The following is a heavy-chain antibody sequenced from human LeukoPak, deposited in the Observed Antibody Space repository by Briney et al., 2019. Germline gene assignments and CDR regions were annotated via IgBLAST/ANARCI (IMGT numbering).Heavy chain of an antibody. J-gene: IGHJ4*02. CDR1: GFTLSSFW. V-gene: IGHV3-74*01. CDR3: ARGGYFGSGIYYNDY. Sequence: GGSLRLSGAASGFTLSSFWMHWVRQAPGKGLVWVSRINSDGGRTNYADSVKGRFTISRDNAKNTLYLQMNSLRAEDTAVYYCARGGYFGSGIYYNDYWGQGTLVTVSS. CDR2: INSDGGRT. D-gene: IGHD3-10*01.